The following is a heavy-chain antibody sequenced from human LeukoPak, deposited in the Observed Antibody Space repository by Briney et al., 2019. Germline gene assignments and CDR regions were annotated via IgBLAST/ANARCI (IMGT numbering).Heavy chain of an antibody. J-gene: IGHJ3*02. V-gene: IGHV7-4-1*02. Sequence: ASVKVSCKASGYTFTRYAINWVRQAPGQGLEWMGWINTNTGNPTYAQGFTGRFVFSSDTSVSTAYLQISSLKAEDTAVYYCARSTRDDYGDPDAFDIWGQGTMVTVSS. D-gene: IGHD4-17*01. CDR3: ARSTRDDYGDPDAFDI. CDR1: GYTFTRYA. CDR2: INTNTGNP.